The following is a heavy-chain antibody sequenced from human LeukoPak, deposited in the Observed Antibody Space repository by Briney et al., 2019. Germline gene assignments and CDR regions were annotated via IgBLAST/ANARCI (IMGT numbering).Heavy chain of an antibody. J-gene: IGHJ6*02. V-gene: IGHV1-18*01. CDR1: GYTFTSYG. CDR2: ISAYNGNT. D-gene: IGHD6-19*01. CDR3: ARDLARSSGWYYYYGMDV. Sequence: ASVKVSCKASGYTFTSYGISWVRQAPGQGLEWMGWISAYNGNTTYAQKLQGRVTMTTDTSTSTAYMELRSLRSDDTAVYYCARDLARSSGWYYYYGMDVWGQGTTVTVSS.